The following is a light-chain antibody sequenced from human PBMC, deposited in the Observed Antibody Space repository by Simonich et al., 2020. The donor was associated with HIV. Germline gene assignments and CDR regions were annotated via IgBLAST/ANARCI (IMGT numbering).Light chain of an antibody. J-gene: IGKJ3*01. Sequence: EIVLTQSPGTLSLSPGERATLSCRASQSVRSSYLAWYQQKPGQAPRLLIYDASNRATGIPARFSGSGSGTDFTLTVSSLEPEDFAVYYCQQRNNWPLFTFGPGTKVDIK. V-gene: IGKV3-11*01. CDR1: QSVRSSY. CDR3: QQRNNWPLFT. CDR2: DAS.